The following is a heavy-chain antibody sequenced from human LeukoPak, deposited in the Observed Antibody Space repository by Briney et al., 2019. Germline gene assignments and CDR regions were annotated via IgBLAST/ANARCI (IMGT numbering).Heavy chain of an antibody. Sequence: GGSLRLSCAASGFTFSSYIMNWVRQAPGKGLEWVSAISGSGGSTYYADSVKGRFTISRDNSKNTLYLQMNSLRAEDTAVYYCAKSSMVYAANFDYWGQGTLVTVSS. CDR1: GFTFSSYI. D-gene: IGHD2-8*01. J-gene: IGHJ4*02. V-gene: IGHV3-23*01. CDR3: AKSSMVYAANFDY. CDR2: ISGSGGST.